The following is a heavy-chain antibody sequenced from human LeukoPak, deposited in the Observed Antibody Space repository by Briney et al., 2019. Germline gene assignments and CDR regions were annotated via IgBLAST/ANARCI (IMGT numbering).Heavy chain of an antibody. CDR1: GFTFDDYA. V-gene: IGHV3-9*01. CDR2: ISWNSGSI. CDR3: AKDKAGAFDY. Sequence: GRSLRLSCAASGFTFDDYAMHWVRQAPGKGLEWVSGISWNSGSIGYADSVKGRFTISRDNAKNSLYLQMNSLRAEDTALYYCAKDKAGAFDYWGQGTLVTVSS. D-gene: IGHD6-13*01. J-gene: IGHJ4*02.